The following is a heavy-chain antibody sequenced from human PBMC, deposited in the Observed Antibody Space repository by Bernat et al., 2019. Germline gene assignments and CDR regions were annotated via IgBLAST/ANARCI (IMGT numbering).Heavy chain of an antibody. CDR1: GGTFSSYA. Sequence: QVQLVQSGAEVKKPGSSVKVSCKASGGTFSSYAISWVRQAPGQGLEWMGRIIPILGIANYAQKFQGRVTITADKSTSTAYMELSSLRSEDTAVYYCARDSAPVGHVYYYGMDVWGQGTTVTVSS. V-gene: IGHV1-69*04. D-gene: IGHD3-10*01. CDR2: IIPILGIA. CDR3: ARDSAPVGHVYYYGMDV. J-gene: IGHJ6*02.